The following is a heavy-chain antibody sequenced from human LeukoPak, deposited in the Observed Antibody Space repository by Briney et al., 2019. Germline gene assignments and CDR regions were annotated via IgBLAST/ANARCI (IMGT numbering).Heavy chain of an antibody. CDR2: ISGSGGST. V-gene: IGHV3-23*01. D-gene: IGHD2-15*01. J-gene: IGHJ4*02. CDR1: GFTFSSYA. CDR3: AKDIRPPGYCSGGSCYSSSY. Sequence: PGGCLRLSCAAAGFTFSSYAMSWVRQAPGKGLEWVSAISGSGGSTYYADSVKGRFTISRDNSKNTLYLQMNSLRAEDTAVYYCAKDIRPPGYCSGGSCYSSSYWGQGTLVTVSS.